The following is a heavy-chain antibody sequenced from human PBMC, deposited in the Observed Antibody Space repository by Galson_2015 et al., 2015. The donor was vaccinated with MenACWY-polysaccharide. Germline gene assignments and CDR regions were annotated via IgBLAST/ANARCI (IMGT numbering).Heavy chain of an antibody. CDR3: AREWGGEGVY. V-gene: IGHV1-18*01. Sequence: QYGAAVTKPVASGSVCCTASGCTCTRYGMSWVLQGPGPGFEWMGRFCDYNGNTNYAQTLQGRVTMTTDTSTSTAYMELRSQRSDYTAVYYCAREWGGEGVYWGQGTLVTVSS. J-gene: IGHJ4*02. CDR2: FCDYNGNT. D-gene: IGHD2-21*01. CDR1: GCTCTRYG.